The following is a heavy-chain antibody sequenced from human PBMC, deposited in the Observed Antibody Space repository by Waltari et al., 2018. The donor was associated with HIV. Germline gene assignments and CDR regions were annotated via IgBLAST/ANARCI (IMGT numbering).Heavy chain of an antibody. CDR1: GFTFSSYS. D-gene: IGHD2-15*01. V-gene: IGHV3-48*01. Sequence: EVQLVESGGGLVQPGGSLRLSCAASGFTFSSYSMNWVRQAPGKGLEWVSYISSSSSTIYYADSVKGRFTISRDNAKNSLYLQMNSLRAEDTAVYYCARGGYCSGGSCVDDYWGQGTLVTVSS. CDR3: ARGGYCSGGSCVDDY. J-gene: IGHJ4*02. CDR2: ISSSSSTI.